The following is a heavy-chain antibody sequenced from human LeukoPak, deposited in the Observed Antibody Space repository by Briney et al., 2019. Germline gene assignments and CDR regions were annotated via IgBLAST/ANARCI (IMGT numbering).Heavy chain of an antibody. CDR2: IYYSGST. Sequence: SETLSLNCTVSGGSISSSSYYWGWIRQPPGKGLEWIGSIYYSGSTYYNPSLKSRVTISVDTSKNQFSLKLSSVTAADTAVYYCARDRGVATDFDYWGQGTLVTVSS. D-gene: IGHD5-12*01. CDR1: GGSISSSSYY. J-gene: IGHJ4*02. CDR3: ARDRGVATDFDY. V-gene: IGHV4-39*07.